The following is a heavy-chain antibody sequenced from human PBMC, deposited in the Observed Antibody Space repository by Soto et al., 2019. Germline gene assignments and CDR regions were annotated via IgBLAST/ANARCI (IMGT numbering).Heavy chain of an antibody. CDR3: ARDFSDYVWGSYRYAFDI. D-gene: IGHD3-16*02. V-gene: IGHV4-59*01. CDR2: IYYSGST. J-gene: IGHJ3*02. Sequence: SETLSLTCTVSGGSISSYYWSWIRQPPGKGLEWIGYIYYSGSTNYNPSLKSRVTISVDTSKNQFSLKLSSVTAADTAVYYCARDFSDYVWGSYRYAFDIWGQGTMVTVSS. CDR1: GGSISSYY.